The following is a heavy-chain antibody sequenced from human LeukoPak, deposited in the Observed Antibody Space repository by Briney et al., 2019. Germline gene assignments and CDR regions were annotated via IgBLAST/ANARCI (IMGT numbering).Heavy chain of an antibody. V-gene: IGHV3-66*02. D-gene: IGHD3-10*01. CDR2: IYSGGST. J-gene: IGHJ6*02. CDR1: GFTVSSNY. CDR3: ARDRTMVRGVIAGYYYGMDV. Sequence: GGSLRLSCAASGFTVSSNYMSWVRQAPGKGLEWVSVIYSGGSTYYADSVKGRFTISRDNYKNTLYLQMNSLRAEDTAVYYCARDRTMVRGVIAGYYYGMDVWGQGTTVTVSS.